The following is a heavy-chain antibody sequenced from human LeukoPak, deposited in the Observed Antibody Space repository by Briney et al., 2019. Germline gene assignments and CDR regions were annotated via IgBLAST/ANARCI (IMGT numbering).Heavy chain of an antibody. V-gene: IGHV4-39*01. J-gene: IGHJ4*02. D-gene: IGHD6-6*01. CDR2: IYYSGST. CDR3: ARDSSIAARLPLDY. CDR1: GGSISSSSYY. Sequence: SETLSLTCTVSGGSISSSSYYWGWIRQPPGKGLEWIGSIYYSGSTYYNPSLKSRVTISVDTSKNQFSLRLSSVTAADTAVYYWARDSSIAARLPLDYWAREPWSPSPQ.